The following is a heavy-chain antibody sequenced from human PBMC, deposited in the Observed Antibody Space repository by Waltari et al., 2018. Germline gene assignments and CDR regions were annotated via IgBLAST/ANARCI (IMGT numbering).Heavy chain of an antibody. CDR1: GGSISSSNW. J-gene: IGHJ3*02. V-gene: IGHV4-4*02. CDR2: IYHSGST. CDR3: ASKRIAVAGTGCLDAFDI. D-gene: IGHD6-19*01. Sequence: QVQLQESGPGLVKPSGTLSLTCAVSGGSISSSNWWSWVRQPPGKGLEWIGEIYHSGSTNYNPSLKSRVTISVDKSKNQFSLKLSSVTAADTAVYYCASKRIAVAGTGCLDAFDIWGQGTMVTVSS.